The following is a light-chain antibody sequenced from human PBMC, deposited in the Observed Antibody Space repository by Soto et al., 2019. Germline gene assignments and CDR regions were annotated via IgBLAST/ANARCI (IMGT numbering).Light chain of an antibody. Sequence: IVMPQSPGTLSVSPGERATLSCRASQTIDTNLAWYQQKPGQAPRLLIYDASNRATGIPARFSGSGSGTDFTLTISSLEPEDFAVYYCQQRSNWPPTWTFGQGTKVDIK. J-gene: IGKJ1*01. CDR1: QTIDTN. V-gene: IGKV3-11*01. CDR2: DAS. CDR3: QQRSNWPPTWT.